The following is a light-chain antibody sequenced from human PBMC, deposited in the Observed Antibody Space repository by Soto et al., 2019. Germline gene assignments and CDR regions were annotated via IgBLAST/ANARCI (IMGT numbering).Light chain of an antibody. CDR3: TSWTTSTTMI. V-gene: IGLV2-14*03. Sequence: QSARTQPASVSGSPGQSITISCTGTSSDIGAYNFVSWYQQHPGKAPKLMLYDVNIRPSGVYNRFSGSKSGNTASLTISGLQAEDEADYYCTSWTTSTTMIFGGGTKVTVL. CDR1: SSDIGAYNF. CDR2: DVN. J-gene: IGLJ2*01.